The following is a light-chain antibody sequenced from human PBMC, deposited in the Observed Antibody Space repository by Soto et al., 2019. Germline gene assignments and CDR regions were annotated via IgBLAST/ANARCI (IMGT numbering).Light chain of an antibody. CDR3: SSYTSSSTLYV. CDR1: SRDVGIYNY. Sequence: QSALTQPRSVSGSPGQSVTVSCTGTSRDVGIYNYVSWYQQHPGKAPKLMIFEVSSRPSGVSYRFSGSKSGNTASLTISGLQAEDEADYYCSSYTSSSTLYVFGSGTKLTVL. J-gene: IGLJ1*01. V-gene: IGLV2-14*01. CDR2: EVS.